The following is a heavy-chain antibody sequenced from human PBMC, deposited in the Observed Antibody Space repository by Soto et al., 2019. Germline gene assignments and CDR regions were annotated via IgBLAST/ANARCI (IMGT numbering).Heavy chain of an antibody. CDR1: GDSVSNDNYY. CDR3: ARVISSRDEYFDY. J-gene: IGHJ4*02. V-gene: IGHV4-61*01. Sequence: PSETLSLTCAVSGDSVSNDNYYWSWIRQPPGKGLEWIGYIYYSGSTNYNPSLKSRVTISVDTSKNQFSLKLSSVTAADTAVYYCARVISSRDEYFDYWGQGTVVTVSS. D-gene: IGHD2-2*01. CDR2: IYYSGST.